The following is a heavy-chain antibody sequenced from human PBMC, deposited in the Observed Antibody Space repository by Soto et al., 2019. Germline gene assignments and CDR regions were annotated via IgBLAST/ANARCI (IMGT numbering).Heavy chain of an antibody. CDR2: IYSGGST. V-gene: IGHV3-66*01. J-gene: IGHJ5*02. D-gene: IGHD6-13*01. CDR1: GFTVSSNY. Sequence: EVQLVESGGGLVQPGGSLRLSCAASGFTVSSNYMSWVRQAPGKGLEWVSVIYSGGSTYYADSVKGRFTISRDNSKNTLDLQRNSLRAEDTAVYYCARDGGSSWLNWFDPWGQGTLVTVSS. CDR3: ARDGGSSWLNWFDP.